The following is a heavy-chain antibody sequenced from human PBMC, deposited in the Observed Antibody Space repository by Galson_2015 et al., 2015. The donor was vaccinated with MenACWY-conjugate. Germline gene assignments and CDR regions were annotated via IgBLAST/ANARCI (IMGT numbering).Heavy chain of an antibody. CDR1: GFTFSTYA. Sequence: SLRLSCAASGFTFSTYAMSWVRQAPGEGLEWVSAISASGDSTYHTDSVKSRFTISRDNSKNTLYLQMNNLRAEDTAVYYCAKDHAALAAHHLGYYFDYWGQGTLVTVSS. CDR2: ISASGDST. D-gene: IGHD6-25*01. J-gene: IGHJ4*02. CDR3: AKDHAALAAHHLGYYFDY. V-gene: IGHV3-23*01.